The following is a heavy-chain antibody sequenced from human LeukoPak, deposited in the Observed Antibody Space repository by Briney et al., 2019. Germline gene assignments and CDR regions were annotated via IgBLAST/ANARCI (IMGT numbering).Heavy chain of an antibody. J-gene: IGHJ4*02. V-gene: IGHV4-31*03. CDR2: IYYTGST. Sequence: SQTLSLTCTVSGDSISNGGYFWSWIRQHPGKGLEWIGYIYYTGSTTYNPSLQSRVTISVDTSKNNFSLRLNSVTAADTAVYYCARITMVRGVIRHFDYWGQGTLVTVSS. CDR3: ARITMVRGVIRHFDY. D-gene: IGHD3-10*01. CDR1: GDSISNGGYF.